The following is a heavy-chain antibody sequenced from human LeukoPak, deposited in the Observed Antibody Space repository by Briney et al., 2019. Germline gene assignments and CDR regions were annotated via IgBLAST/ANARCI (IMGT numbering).Heavy chain of an antibody. CDR3: AREIYDSYDY. CDR2: ISDSGSNI. D-gene: IGHD3-10*01. CDR1: GFSFSDYP. Sequence: GRSLRLSCGASGFSFSDYPMNWVRQAPGKGLEWVSYISDSGSNIQYADSVKGRFTISRDNAKNSLFLQMNSLRAEDTAVYYCAREIYDSYDYWGQGTLVTVSS. J-gene: IGHJ4*02. V-gene: IGHV3-48*03.